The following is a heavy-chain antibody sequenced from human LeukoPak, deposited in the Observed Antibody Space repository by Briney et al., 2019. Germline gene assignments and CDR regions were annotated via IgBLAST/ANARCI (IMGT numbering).Heavy chain of an antibody. CDR2: INHGGST. V-gene: IGHV4-34*01. J-gene: IGHJ4*02. CDR3: AIYGDYTFDY. CDR1: GGSFSGYY. Sequence: SETLSLTCAVYGGSFSGYYRSWIRQPPGKGLEWIGNINHGGSTSYNPPLKSRVAFSVDTSKNQFSLNLSSVTAADTAVYHCAIYGDYTFDYWGQGTLVTVSS. D-gene: IGHD4-17*01.